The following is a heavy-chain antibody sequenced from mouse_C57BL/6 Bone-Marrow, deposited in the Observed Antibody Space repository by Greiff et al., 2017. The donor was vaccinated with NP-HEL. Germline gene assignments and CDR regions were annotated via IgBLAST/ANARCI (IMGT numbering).Heavy chain of an antibody. CDR3: TTAYYSNYVGWYFDV. CDR2: IDPENGDT. CDR1: GFNIKDDY. J-gene: IGHJ1*03. V-gene: IGHV14-4*01. D-gene: IGHD2-5*01. Sequence: EVKLMESGAELVRPGASVKLSCTASGFNIKDDYMHWVKQRPEQGLEWIGWIDPENGDTEYASKFQGKATITADTSSNTAYLQLSSLTSEDTAVYYCTTAYYSNYVGWYFDVWGTGTTVTVSS.